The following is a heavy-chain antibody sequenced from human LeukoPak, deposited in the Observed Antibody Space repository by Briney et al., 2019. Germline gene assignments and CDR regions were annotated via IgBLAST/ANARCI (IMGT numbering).Heavy chain of an antibody. CDR3: TRDLSMWYRGVMSY. J-gene: IGHJ4*02. D-gene: IGHD3-10*01. V-gene: IGHV3-74*01. CDR1: GFTFSNSW. Sequence: GGSLRLSCAASGFTFSNSWMHWVRQAPGKGLVWVSRINSDGKTTTYADSVKGRFTISRDNAKNTLYLQMNSLGAEDTAVYYCTRDLSMWYRGVMSYWGQGTLVTVSS. CDR2: INSDGKTT.